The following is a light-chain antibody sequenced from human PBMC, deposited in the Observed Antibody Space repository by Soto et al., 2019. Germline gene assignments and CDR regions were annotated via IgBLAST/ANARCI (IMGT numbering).Light chain of an antibody. Sequence: DVVLTQSPLALPVTLGQPASISCRSSQSLVYSDGNTYLNWFHQRPGPSPRRLIYRVSNRDSGVPDRLSGSGSGTDFTLTISRVEAEDVGIYYCMQGTHWPPITFGPGTKVDIK. J-gene: IGKJ3*01. CDR3: MQGTHWPPIT. CDR2: RVS. CDR1: QSLVYSDGNTY. V-gene: IGKV2-30*01.